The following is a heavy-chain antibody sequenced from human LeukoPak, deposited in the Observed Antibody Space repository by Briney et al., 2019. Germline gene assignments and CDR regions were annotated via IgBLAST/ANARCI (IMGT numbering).Heavy chain of an antibody. J-gene: IGHJ4*02. Sequence: QAGGSLRLSCAASGFTVSSNYMSWVRQAPGKGLEWVSVIYSGGSTYYADSVKGRFTISRDNSKNTLYLQMNSLRAEDTAAYYCAREVQYYFDYWGQGTLVTVSS. CDR2: IYSGGST. CDR3: AREVQYYFDY. V-gene: IGHV3-53*01. CDR1: GFTVSSNY.